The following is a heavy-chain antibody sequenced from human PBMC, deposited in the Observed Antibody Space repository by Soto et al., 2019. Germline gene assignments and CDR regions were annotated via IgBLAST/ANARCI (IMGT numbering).Heavy chain of an antibody. CDR1: GGSISSGGYY. CDR3: ARDGFGFYAFDI. Sequence: SETLSLTCTVSGGSISSGGYYWSWIRQHPGKGLEWIGYIYYSGTTDYNPSLKSRVTISLDTSKKQFSLKLSSVNAADTAVYYCARDGFGFYAFDIWGQGAMVTVSS. CDR2: IYYSGTT. V-gene: IGHV4-31*03. J-gene: IGHJ3*02. D-gene: IGHD3-16*01.